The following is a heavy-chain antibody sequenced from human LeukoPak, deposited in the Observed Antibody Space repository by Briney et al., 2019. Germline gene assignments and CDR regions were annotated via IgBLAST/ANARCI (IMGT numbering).Heavy chain of an antibody. CDR2: MNPNSGNT. CDR1: GYTFTSYD. V-gene: IGHV1-8*03. Sequence: ASVKVSCKASGYTFTSYDINWVRQATGQGREWMGWMNPNSGNTGYAQKFQGRVTITRNTSISTAYMELSSLRSEDTAVYYCARGSYYDFWSGYYGYMDVWDKGTTVTVSS. D-gene: IGHD3-3*01. CDR3: ARGSYYDFWSGYYGYMDV. J-gene: IGHJ6*03.